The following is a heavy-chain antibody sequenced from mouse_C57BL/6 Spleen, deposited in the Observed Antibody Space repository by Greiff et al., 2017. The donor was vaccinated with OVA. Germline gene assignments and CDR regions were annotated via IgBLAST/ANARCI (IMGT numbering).Heavy chain of an antibody. Sequence: VQLQQSGPVLVKPGASVKMSCKASGYTFTDYYMNWVKQSHGKSLEWIGVINPYNGGTSYNQKFKCKATLTVDKSSSTAYMELNSLTSEDSAVYYCARNEGSGYAMDYWGQGTSVTVSS. D-gene: IGHD3-1*01. CDR3: ARNEGSGYAMDY. V-gene: IGHV1-19*01. CDR1: GYTFTDYY. J-gene: IGHJ4*01. CDR2: INPYNGGT.